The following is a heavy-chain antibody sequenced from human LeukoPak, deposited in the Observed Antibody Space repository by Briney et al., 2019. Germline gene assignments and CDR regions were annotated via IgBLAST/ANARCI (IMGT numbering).Heavy chain of an antibody. CDR2: IYYRGST. Sequence: SETLSLTCAVYGGSFSAYYWSWIRQPPGKGLEWIGFIYYRGSTNYNPSLKSRVTISVDTSKNQFSLKLSSVTAADTAVYYCARDRTWGNNWFDPWGQGTLVTVSS. J-gene: IGHJ5*02. CDR1: GGSFSAYY. D-gene: IGHD7-27*01. CDR3: ARDRTWGNNWFDP. V-gene: IGHV4-59*01.